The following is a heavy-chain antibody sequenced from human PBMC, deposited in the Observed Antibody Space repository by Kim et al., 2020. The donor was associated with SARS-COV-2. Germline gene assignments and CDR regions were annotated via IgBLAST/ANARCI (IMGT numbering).Heavy chain of an antibody. V-gene: IGHV3-30*02. J-gene: IGHJ4*02. CDR3: AKEGPATVVSFDY. D-gene: IGHD2-8*02. Sequence: ANSGKGRFTSARDNSKNTLDLEMNSRRAEDTAVYYCAKEGPATVVSFDYWGQGTLVTVSS.